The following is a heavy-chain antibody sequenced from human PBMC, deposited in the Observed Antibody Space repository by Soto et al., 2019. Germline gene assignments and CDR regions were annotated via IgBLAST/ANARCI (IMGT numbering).Heavy chain of an antibody. CDR1: GGSISSYY. CDR2: IYYSGST. J-gene: IGHJ3*02. CDR3: ATTTVGDDAFDI. V-gene: IGHV4-59*01. Sequence: WETLSLTCTVSGGSISSYYWSWIRQPPGKGLEWIGYIYYSGSTNYNPSLKSRVTISVDTSKNQFSLKLSSVTAADTAVYYCATTTVGDDAFDIWGQGTMVTVSS. D-gene: IGHD4-17*01.